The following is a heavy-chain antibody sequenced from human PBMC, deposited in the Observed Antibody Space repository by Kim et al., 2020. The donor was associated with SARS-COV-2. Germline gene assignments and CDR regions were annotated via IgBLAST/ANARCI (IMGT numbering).Heavy chain of an antibody. CDR2: TYYRSKWYN. V-gene: IGHV6-1*01. CDR1: GDSVSSNSAA. Sequence: SQTLSLTCAISGDSVSSNSAAWNWIRQSPSRGLEWLGRTYYRSKWYNDYAVSVKSRITINPDTSKNQFSLQLNSVTPEDTAVYYCAREIRTGGVYKLVEGFGYWGQGTLVTVSS. D-gene: IGHD2-8*02. J-gene: IGHJ4*02. CDR3: AREIRTGGVYKLVEGFGY.